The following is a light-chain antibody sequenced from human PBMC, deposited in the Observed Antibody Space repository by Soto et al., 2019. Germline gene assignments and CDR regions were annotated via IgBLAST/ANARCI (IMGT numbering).Light chain of an antibody. J-gene: IGKJ2*01. CDR3: QQYGSSRT. V-gene: IGKV3-20*01. Sequence: EIVLTQSRGILLLSPGERAIVSYRASQSVGSSYLAWYQQKPGQAPRLLIYGASSRATGIPDRFSGSGSGTHFTLTISRLEPEDFSVYNCQQYGSSRTFGQRTKLEIK. CDR2: GAS. CDR1: QSVGSSY.